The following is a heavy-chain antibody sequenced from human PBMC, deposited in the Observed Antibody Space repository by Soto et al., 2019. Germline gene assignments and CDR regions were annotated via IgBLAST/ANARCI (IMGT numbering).Heavy chain of an antibody. D-gene: IGHD4-4*01. J-gene: IGHJ4*02. Sequence: EVQLVESGGGLVQPGGSLRLSCAASGFTFNRYWMKWVRQAPGRGLEWMGNINQDGSEKHYVDSVKGRFTISRDNAKNSVDVQMNSLKAEDTAMYYCARGGYGYSNPFDYWGQGTLVTVSS. V-gene: IGHV3-7*04. CDR2: INQDGSEK. CDR3: ARGGYGYSNPFDY. CDR1: GFTFNRYW.